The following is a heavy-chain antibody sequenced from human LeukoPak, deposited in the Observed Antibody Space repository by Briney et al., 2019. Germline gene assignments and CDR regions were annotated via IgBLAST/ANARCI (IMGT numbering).Heavy chain of an antibody. CDR1: GFTFRSYG. CDR3: ATGRVATILY. D-gene: IGHD5-12*01. CDR2: ISYDGSNK. V-gene: IGHV3-30*03. Sequence: GRPLRLSCAASGFTFRSYGVHWVRQAPGKGLEWEALISYDGSNKYYADSVKGRFTISRDKSNNTAFLQMNSLRAEDTAVYYCATGRVATILYWGQGILVTVSS. J-gene: IGHJ4*02.